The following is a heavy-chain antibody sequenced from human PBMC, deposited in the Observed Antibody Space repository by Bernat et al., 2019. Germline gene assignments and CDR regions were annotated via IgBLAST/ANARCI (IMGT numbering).Heavy chain of an antibody. CDR3: ASGTSTSAPYMDV. V-gene: IGHV3-11*05. CDR1: GFTFSDYY. Sequence: QVQLVESGGGLVKPGGSLRLSCAASGFTFSDYYMSWIRQAPGKGLDWVSYISSSRSYTNYADSVQSRLTISRDKAKNSLYLQMHSLRAEDTAVYYCASGTSTSAPYMDVWGKGTTVTVSS. J-gene: IGHJ6*03. CDR2: ISSSRSYT.